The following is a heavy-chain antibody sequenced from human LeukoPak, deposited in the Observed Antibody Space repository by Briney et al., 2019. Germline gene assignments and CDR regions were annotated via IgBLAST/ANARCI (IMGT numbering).Heavy chain of an antibody. Sequence: GASVKVSCKPSGYTFTGHAISWLRQAPGQGLEWMGWISAYNGNTNYAQNFQGRVTMTTDTSTSTAYMELRSLRSDDTAVYYCARVPYGDYYYYYYYMDVWGKGTTVTVSS. CDR3: ARVPYGDYYYYYYYMDV. CDR1: GYTFTGHA. V-gene: IGHV1-18*01. CDR2: ISAYNGNT. J-gene: IGHJ6*03. D-gene: IGHD4-17*01.